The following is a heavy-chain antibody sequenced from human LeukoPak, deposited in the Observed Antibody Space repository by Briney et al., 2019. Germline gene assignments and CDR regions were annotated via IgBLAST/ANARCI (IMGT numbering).Heavy chain of an antibody. D-gene: IGHD6-19*01. J-gene: IGHJ4*02. CDR2: ISGSSSTI. Sequence: GGSLRLSCAASGITFSTSTMNWVRQAPGKGLEWVSYISGSSSTIYYADSVKGRFTVSRDNAGNSLYLQMNNLRDDDTAVYFCARVQTDCRGWYHFDYWGQGTLVTVSS. CDR3: ARVQTDCRGWYHFDY. CDR1: GITFSTST. V-gene: IGHV3-48*02.